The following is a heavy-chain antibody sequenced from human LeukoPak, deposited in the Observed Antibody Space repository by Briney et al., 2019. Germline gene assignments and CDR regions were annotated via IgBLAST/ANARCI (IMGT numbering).Heavy chain of an antibody. CDR2: MNPNSGNT. J-gene: IGHJ1*01. CDR1: GYTFTSYD. D-gene: IGHD2-15*01. CDR3: ARGLGYCSGGSCYGFQH. Sequence: ASVKVSCKASGYTFTSYDINWVRQATGQGLEWMGWMNPNSGNTGYAQKFQGRVTMTRNTSISTAYMELCSLRSEDTAVYYCARGLGYCSGGSCYGFQHWGQGTLVTVSS. V-gene: IGHV1-8*01.